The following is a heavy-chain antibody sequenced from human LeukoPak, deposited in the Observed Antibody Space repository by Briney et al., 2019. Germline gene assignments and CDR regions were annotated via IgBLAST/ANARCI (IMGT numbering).Heavy chain of an antibody. J-gene: IGHJ4*02. CDR1: RYTFTSYD. CDR3: ARLSQTPDYYTLGGYYYLGY. D-gene: IGHD3-10*01. CDR2: MNPNTGRT. Sequence: ASVKVSCKASRYTFTSYDINWVREAAGHGLEWMGWMNPNTGRTGYAQKFQGRITMTRDTSINTAYMELTKLRSEDTAVYYCARLSQTPDYYTLGGYYYLGYWGQGTPVTVSS. V-gene: IGHV1-8*01.